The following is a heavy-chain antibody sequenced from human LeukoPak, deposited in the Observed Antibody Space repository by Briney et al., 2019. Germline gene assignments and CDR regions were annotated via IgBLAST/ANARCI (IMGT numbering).Heavy chain of an antibody. Sequence: PSETLSLTCAVSAYSISSGSYYWSWIRQPAGKGLEWIGRIYTSGSTNYNPSLKSRVTISVDTSKNQFSLKLSSVTAADTAVYYCARDGHGYSYGYVRSYYYYYYMDVWGKGTTVTVSS. CDR3: ARDGHGYSYGYVRSYYYYYYMDV. D-gene: IGHD5-18*01. J-gene: IGHJ6*03. V-gene: IGHV4-61*02. CDR1: AYSISSGSYY. CDR2: IYTSGST.